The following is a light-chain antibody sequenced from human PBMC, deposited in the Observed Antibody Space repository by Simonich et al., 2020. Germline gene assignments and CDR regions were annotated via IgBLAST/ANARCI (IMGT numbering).Light chain of an antibody. CDR3: QSYDSSNRV. V-gene: IGLV6-57*01. CDR1: SGSIASNY. J-gene: IGLJ2*01. Sequence: NFMLTQPHSVSESPGKTVTISCTRRSGSIASNYVQWYQHRPGSSPPTVIYEDNQRPSGVPDRFSGSIDSSSNSASLTISGLKTEDEADYYCQSYDSSNRVFGGGTKLTVL. CDR2: EDN.